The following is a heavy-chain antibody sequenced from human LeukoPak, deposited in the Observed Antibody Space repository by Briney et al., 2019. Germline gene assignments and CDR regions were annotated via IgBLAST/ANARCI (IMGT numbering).Heavy chain of an antibody. Sequence: SETLSLTCTVAGGAISSYYWSWIRQPAGKGLEWIGRIYTSGSTNYNASLKSRVSMSVDTSKNQFSLKLSSVTAADTAVYFCARDLGGYPFFMDVWGRGTTVIVSS. CDR2: IYTSGST. D-gene: IGHD2-15*01. V-gene: IGHV4-4*07. CDR1: GGAISSYY. J-gene: IGHJ6*03. CDR3: ARDLGGYPFFMDV.